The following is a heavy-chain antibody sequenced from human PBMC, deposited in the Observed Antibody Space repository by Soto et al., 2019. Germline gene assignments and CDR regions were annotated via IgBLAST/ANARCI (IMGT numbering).Heavy chain of an antibody. CDR2: ISASGLST. D-gene: IGHD3-10*01. CDR1: GFTFSDVA. J-gene: IGHJ4*02. Sequence: EVQLSESGGDLVQPGGSLRLSCAASGFTFSDVAMSWVRQAPGKGLEWVSFISASGLSTYYADSVKGRFTIARDNSKNTLSLQMTSLRAADTAIYYCANSGVFGEPHYFDSWGQGTLVTVSS. CDR3: ANSGVFGEPHYFDS. V-gene: IGHV3-23*01.